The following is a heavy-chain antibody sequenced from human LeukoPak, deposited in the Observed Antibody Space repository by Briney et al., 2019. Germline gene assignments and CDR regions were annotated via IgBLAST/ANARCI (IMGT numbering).Heavy chain of an antibody. V-gene: IGHV4-31*11. Sequence: SDTLALTSALTGVPLSSGGYYWSWIRQHPGMGLEWHGHVYHIGTTSYHPSLKSRVTISADTSKNQFSLKLNSVTAADTAVYFCARWEVRGVVNFDYWGQGIRVTGSP. CDR3: ARWEVRGVVNFDY. CDR2: VYHIGTT. D-gene: IGHD3-10*01. J-gene: IGHJ4*02. CDR1: GVPLSSGGYY.